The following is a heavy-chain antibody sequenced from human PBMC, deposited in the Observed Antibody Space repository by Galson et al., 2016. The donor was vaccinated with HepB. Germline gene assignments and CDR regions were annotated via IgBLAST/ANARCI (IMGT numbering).Heavy chain of an antibody. Sequence: SETLSLTCNVSGGSINRGAYYWAWVRQPPGKGLEWIGTIYYSGSTYYNPSLKSRVSISVDTSKNHFSLKLTSVTVADSAVYYCARHYEPRGGNYESYFDYWGQGALVTVSS. J-gene: IGHJ4*02. CDR3: ARHYEPRGGNYESYFDY. CDR1: GGSINRGAYY. D-gene: IGHD1-7*01. CDR2: IYYSGST. V-gene: IGHV4-39*01.